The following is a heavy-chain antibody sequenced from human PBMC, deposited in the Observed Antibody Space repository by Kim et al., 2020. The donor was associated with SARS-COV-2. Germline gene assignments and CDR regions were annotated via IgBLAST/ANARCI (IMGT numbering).Heavy chain of an antibody. CDR1: GFTFSGSA. CDR2: IRSKANSYAT. V-gene: IGHV3-73*01. D-gene: IGHD1-26*01. J-gene: IGHJ3*02. Sequence: GGSLRLSCAASGFTFSGSAMHWVRQASGKGLEWVGRIRSKANSYATAYAASVKGRFTIYRDKSKNTAYLQMNSLKTEDTAVCVCTSVPGTALAGWDAFDIWGPGTMVTVSS. CDR3: TSVPGTALAGWDAFDI.